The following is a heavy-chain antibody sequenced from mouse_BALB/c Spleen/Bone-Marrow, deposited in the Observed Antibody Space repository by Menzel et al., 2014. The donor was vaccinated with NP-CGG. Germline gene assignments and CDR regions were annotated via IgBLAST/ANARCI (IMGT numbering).Heavy chain of an antibody. J-gene: IGHJ2*01. Sequence: VQLQQSGAELVKPGASVKLSCTASGFNIKDTYMHWVKQRPEQCLEWIGRIDPANGNTKYDPKFQGKATITADTSSNTAYLQLSSLTSEDTAVYYCARYYYGSSLFDYWGQGTTLTVSS. D-gene: IGHD1-1*01. CDR1: GFNIKDTY. CDR3: ARYYYGSSLFDY. V-gene: IGHV14-3*02. CDR2: IDPANGNT.